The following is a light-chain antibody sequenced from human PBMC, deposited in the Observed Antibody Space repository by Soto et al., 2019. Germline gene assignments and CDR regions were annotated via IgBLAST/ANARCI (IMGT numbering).Light chain of an antibody. V-gene: IGLV2-8*01. J-gene: IGLJ2*01. CDR2: EVT. CDR3: SSYAGSNILVV. CDR1: SSDVGGYNY. Sequence: QSALTQPPSASGSPGQSVTISCTGTSSDVGGYNYVSWYQQHPGKAPKLMIYEVTKRPSGVPDRFSGSKSGNTASLTVSGLQAEDEAEYYCSSYAGSNILVVFGGGTQLTVL.